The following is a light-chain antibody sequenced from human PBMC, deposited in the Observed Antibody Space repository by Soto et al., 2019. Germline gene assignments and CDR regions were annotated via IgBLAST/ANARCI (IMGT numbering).Light chain of an antibody. V-gene: IGLV2-14*01. CDR2: EVS. J-gene: IGLJ1*01. CDR3: SSYTSSSTV. Sequence: QSALTQPASVSGSPGQSITISCTGTSSDVGGYNYVSWYQQHPGKAPKLMIYEVSNRPSGVSNRFSGSKSGNTASLTISGLQAEDDADYYCSSYTSSSTVFGTGTKVTVL. CDR1: SSDVGGYNY.